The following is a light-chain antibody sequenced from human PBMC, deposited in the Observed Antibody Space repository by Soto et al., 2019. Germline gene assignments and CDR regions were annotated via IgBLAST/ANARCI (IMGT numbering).Light chain of an antibody. V-gene: IGKV1-12*01. J-gene: IGKJ4*01. CDR2: AAS. CDR1: QGISSR. Sequence: DIQMTQSPSSVSAPVGDRVTITCRASQGISSRLAWYQQKPEKAPNVLIYAASRLQSGVPSRFSGTGSGTDFTLTISSLQPEDFAIYYCQQADSFPLAFGGGTKVEVK. CDR3: QQADSFPLA.